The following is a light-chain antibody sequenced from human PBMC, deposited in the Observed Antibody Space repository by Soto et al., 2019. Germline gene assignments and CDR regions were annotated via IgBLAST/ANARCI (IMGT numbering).Light chain of an antibody. V-gene: IGLV2-14*01. J-gene: IGLJ1*01. CDR1: SRDVGGYDY. CDR2: EVS. CDR3: SSSTSSSTDV. Sequence: QSALTQPASVSGSPGQSITISCTGTSRDVGGYDYVSWYQHHPGKAPKLTIYEVSNRPSGVSNRFSGSKSGNTASLTISGLQAEDEAEYYCSSSTSSSTDVFGTGTKVTVL.